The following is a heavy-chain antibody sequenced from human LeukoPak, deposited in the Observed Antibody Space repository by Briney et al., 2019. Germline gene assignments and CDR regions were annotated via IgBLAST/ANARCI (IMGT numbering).Heavy chain of an antibody. CDR2: ISYSGST. CDR3: GRYDSSGYSHFDY. Sequence: PSETLSLTCTVSGGSISGHYWSWIRRPPGKGLEWIGYISYSGSTNYNPSLKSRVTISVDTSKNQFSLKLSSVTAADTAMYYCGRYDSSGYSHFDYWGQGSLVTVSS. J-gene: IGHJ4*02. CDR1: GGSISGHY. D-gene: IGHD3-22*01. V-gene: IGHV4-59*11.